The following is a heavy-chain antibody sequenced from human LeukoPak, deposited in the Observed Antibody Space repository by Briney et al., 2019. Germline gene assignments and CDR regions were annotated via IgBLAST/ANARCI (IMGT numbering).Heavy chain of an antibody. J-gene: IGHJ3*02. CDR1: GYTFTDYY. V-gene: IGHV1-2*02. CDR3: AREGVRAVAGSRGGAFDI. Sequence: ASVKVSCKASGYTFTDYYIHWVRPAPGQALEWMGWINPNSGGTNYAQKFQGRVTMTRDTSISTAYMELSRLRSDDTAVYYCAREGVRAVAGSRGGAFDIWGQGTMVTVSS. CDR2: INPNSGGT. D-gene: IGHD6-19*01.